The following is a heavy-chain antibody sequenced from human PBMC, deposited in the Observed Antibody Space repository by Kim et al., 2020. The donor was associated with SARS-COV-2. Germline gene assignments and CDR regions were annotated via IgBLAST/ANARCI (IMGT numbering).Heavy chain of an antibody. J-gene: IGHJ5*02. CDR3: TTDFPLDGDYGGS. CDR1: GFTFSNAW. V-gene: IGHV3-15*01. D-gene: IGHD4-17*01. Sequence: GGSLRLSCAASGFTFSNAWMTWVRQAPGKGLEWVGRIKSKTDGGTTEYAATVKVRITISRDDSKNTLYLQMISLKTEDTAVYYCTTDFPLDGDYGGSWGQGNLVTVSS. CDR2: IKSKTDGGTT.